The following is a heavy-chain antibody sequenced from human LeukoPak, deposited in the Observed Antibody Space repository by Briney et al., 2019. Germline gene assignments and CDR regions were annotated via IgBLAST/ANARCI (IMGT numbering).Heavy chain of an antibody. J-gene: IGHJ4*02. CDR2: IYSGGST. D-gene: IGHD3-10*01. Sequence: PGGSLGLSCAASGFTVSSNYMSWVRQAPGKGLEWASVIYSGGSTYYADSVKGRFTISRDNSKNTLYLQMNSLRAEDTAVYYCARDLWFGELSFAYWGQGTLVTVSS. CDR1: GFTVSSNY. V-gene: IGHV3-66*01. CDR3: ARDLWFGELSFAY.